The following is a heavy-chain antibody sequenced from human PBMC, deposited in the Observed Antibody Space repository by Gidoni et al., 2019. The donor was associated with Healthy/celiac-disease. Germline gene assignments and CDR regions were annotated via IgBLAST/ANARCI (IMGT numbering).Heavy chain of an antibody. V-gene: IGHV3-7*01. CDR3: ARVGGELGDLLDY. CDR1: GFTFSSYW. CDR2: IKQDGSEK. D-gene: IGHD7-27*01. J-gene: IGHJ4*02. Sequence: EVQLVESGGGLVQPGGSLRLSCAASGFTFSSYWMSWVRQAPGKGLEWVANIKQDGSEKYYVDSVKGRFTISRDNAKNSLYLQMNSLRAEDTAVYYCARVGGELGDLLDYWGQGTLVTVSS.